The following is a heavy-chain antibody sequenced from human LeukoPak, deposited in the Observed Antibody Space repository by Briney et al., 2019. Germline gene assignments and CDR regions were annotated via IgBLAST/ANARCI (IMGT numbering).Heavy chain of an antibody. J-gene: IGHJ4*02. D-gene: IGHD3-16*01. V-gene: IGHV4-59*08. Sequence: SETLSLTCTVSGGSISSYYWSWIRQPPGKGLEWIGYIYYSGSTNYNPSLESRVTISVDTSKNQFSLKLSSVTAADTAVYCCARAGGFNWGQGTLVTVSS. CDR3: ARAGGFN. CDR2: IYYSGST. CDR1: GGSISSYY.